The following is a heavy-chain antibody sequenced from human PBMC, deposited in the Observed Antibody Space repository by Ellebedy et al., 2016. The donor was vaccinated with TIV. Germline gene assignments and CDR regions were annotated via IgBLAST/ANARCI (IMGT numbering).Heavy chain of an antibody. J-gene: IGHJ4*02. Sequence: PGGSLRLSCAASGFSFDDYTMHWVRQAPGKGLEWVSVITWDGGSTDYADSVKGRFTISRDNSKNSLYLQMNSLRTDDTALYHCAKDLSGDYGATWGQGTLVTVSS. V-gene: IGHV3-43*01. CDR1: GFSFDDYT. CDR3: AKDLSGDYGAT. D-gene: IGHD4-17*01. CDR2: ITWDGGST.